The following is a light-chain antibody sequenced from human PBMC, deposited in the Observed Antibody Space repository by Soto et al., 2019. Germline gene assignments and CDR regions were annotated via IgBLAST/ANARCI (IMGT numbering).Light chain of an antibody. Sequence: EIVMTQSPATLSVSPGERATLSCRASQSVSSNLAWYQQKPGQAPRLLIYGASTRATGIPARFSGSGSGTEFTITISSLQSEDVAVYYCQLYNNWPPLTFGGGTKVEIK. J-gene: IGKJ4*01. CDR2: GAS. CDR1: QSVSSN. V-gene: IGKV3-15*01. CDR3: QLYNNWPPLT.